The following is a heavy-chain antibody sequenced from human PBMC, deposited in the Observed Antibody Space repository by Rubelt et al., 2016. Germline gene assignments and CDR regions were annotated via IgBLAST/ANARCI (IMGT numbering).Heavy chain of an antibody. V-gene: IGHV3-48*03. CDR3: ARRVAVFDD. D-gene: IGHD6-19*01. CDR2: ISNGGSTI. CDR1: GFTFSTYE. Sequence: EVQLLESGGGLVQPGGSLRLSCTASGFTFSTYEMNWVRQAPGKGLEWVSYISNGGSTIYYADSVKGRFTISRDNAKNSLYLQMNSLRAGDTAVYYCARRVAVFDDWGQGTLVTVSS. J-gene: IGHJ4*02.